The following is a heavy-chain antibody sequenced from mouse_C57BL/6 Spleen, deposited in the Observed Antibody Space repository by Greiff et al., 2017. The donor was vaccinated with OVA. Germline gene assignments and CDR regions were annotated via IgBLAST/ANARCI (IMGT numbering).Heavy chain of an antibody. V-gene: IGHV1-47*01. CDR2: FHPYNDDT. CDR1: GYTFTTYP. J-gene: IGHJ1*03. Sequence: VKLQESGAELVKPGASVKMSCKASGYTFTTYPIEWMKQNHGKSLEWIGNFHPYNDDTKYNEKFKGKATLTVEKSSSTVYLELSRLTSDDSAVYYCARRGGNFLWYFDVWGTGTTVTVSS. D-gene: IGHD2-1*01. CDR3: ARRGGNFLWYFDV.